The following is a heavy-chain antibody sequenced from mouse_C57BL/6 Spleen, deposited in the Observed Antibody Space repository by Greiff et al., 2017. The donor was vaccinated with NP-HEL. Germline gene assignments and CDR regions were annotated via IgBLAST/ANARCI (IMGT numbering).Heavy chain of an antibody. D-gene: IGHD6-1*01. CDR2: IYPGDGDT. Sequence: QVQLQQSGPELVKPGASVKISCKASGYAFSSSWMNWVKQRPGKGLEWIGRIYPGDGDTNYNGKFKGKATLTADKSSSTAYMQLSSLTSEDSAVYFCARSQPFTTGFAYWGQGTLVTVSA. V-gene: IGHV1-82*01. CDR1: GYAFSSSW. CDR3: ARSQPFTTGFAY. J-gene: IGHJ3*01.